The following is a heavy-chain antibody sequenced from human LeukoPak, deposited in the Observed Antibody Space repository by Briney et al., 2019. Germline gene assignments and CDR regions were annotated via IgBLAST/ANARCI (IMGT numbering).Heavy chain of an antibody. Sequence: PGGSLRLSCAASGFTFSSYAMRWVRQAPGKGLGWVSAIYPTGGSTYYANSVKGLFPISRDNSKHTLYLQVNSLRAEDRAVYFCARDRHGVQSVSWYSLYRWHVGGQGTAVPVS. J-gene: IGHJ6*02. CDR3: ARDRHGVQSVSWYSLYRWHV. D-gene: IGHD6-13*01. V-gene: IGHV3-64*01. CDR2: IYPTGGST. CDR1: GFTFSSYA.